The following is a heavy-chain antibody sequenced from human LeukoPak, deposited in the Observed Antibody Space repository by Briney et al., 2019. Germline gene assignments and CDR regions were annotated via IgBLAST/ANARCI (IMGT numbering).Heavy chain of an antibody. CDR3: ARRDGSHYWSFDL. CDR2: IYKSGST. D-gene: IGHD1-26*01. V-gene: IGHV4-59*08. Sequence: SETLSLTCTVSGGSISTYYWSWIRQPPGKGLEWIGYIYKSGSTNYNPSLKSRVTISVDTSKNYFSLKLGSVTAADTAVYYCARRDGSHYWSFDLWGRGTLVTVSS. J-gene: IGHJ2*01. CDR1: GGSISTYY.